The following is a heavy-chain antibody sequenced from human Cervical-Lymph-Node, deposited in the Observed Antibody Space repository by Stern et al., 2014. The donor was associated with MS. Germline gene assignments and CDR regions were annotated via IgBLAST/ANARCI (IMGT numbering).Heavy chain of an antibody. V-gene: IGHV3-23*04. CDR3: AKDLGRGVVVVPLYGLDV. J-gene: IGHJ6*02. D-gene: IGHD2-2*01. CDR1: GFTFSTYA. CDR2: ISDSGVYT. Sequence: EVQLVESGGGLVQPGGSLRLSCAASGFTFSTYAFSWVRQAPGKGLEWVSSISDSGVYTYYADSVKGRFTISRDNSKSMLYLEMQSRRAEDTAVYHCAKDLGRGVVVVPLYGLDVWGQGTTVTVSS.